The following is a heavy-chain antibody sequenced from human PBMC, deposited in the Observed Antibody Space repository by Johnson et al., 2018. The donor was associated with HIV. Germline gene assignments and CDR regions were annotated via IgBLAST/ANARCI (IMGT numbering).Heavy chain of an antibody. CDR1: GFTFSSYA. CDR2: ISWNSGSI. V-gene: IGHV3-9*01. Sequence: VQLVESGGGVVQPGRSLRLSCAASGFTFSSYAMHWVRQAPGKGLEWVSGISWNSGSIGYADSVQGRFTISRDNAKNTLYLQMNSLRAEDTALYYCAKDQGWAIRTYYYDSSAPSGAFDIWGQGTMVTVSS. D-gene: IGHD3-22*01. CDR3: AKDQGWAIRTYYYDSSAPSGAFDI. J-gene: IGHJ3*02.